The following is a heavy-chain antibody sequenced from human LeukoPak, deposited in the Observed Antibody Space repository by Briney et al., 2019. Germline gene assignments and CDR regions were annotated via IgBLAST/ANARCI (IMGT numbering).Heavy chain of an antibody. V-gene: IGHV3-30-3*01. Sequence: GGSLRLSCAASGFTFSSYAMHWVRQAPGKGLEWVAVISYDGSNKYYADSVKGRFTISRDNSKNTLYLQMNSLRAEDTAVYYCAXLATXTDIDYWGQGTLVTVSS. CDR2: ISYDGSNK. CDR3: AXLATXTDIDY. CDR1: GFTFSSYA. J-gene: IGHJ4*02.